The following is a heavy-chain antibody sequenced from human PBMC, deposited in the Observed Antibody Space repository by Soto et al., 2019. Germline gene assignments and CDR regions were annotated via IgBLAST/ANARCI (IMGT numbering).Heavy chain of an antibody. CDR1: GGSISSYY. D-gene: IGHD4-4*01. CDR2: IYYSGST. Sequence: SETLSLTCTVSGGSISSYYWSWIRQPPGKGLEWIGYIYYSGSTNYNPSLKSRVTISVDTSKNQFSLKLSSVTAADTAVYYCARDGGGNYDYYYYGMDVWGQGTTVTVSS. V-gene: IGHV4-59*01. J-gene: IGHJ6*02. CDR3: ARDGGGNYDYYYYGMDV.